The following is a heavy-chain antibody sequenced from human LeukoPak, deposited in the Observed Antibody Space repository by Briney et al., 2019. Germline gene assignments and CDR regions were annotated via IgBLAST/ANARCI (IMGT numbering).Heavy chain of an antibody. V-gene: IGHV3-48*04. CDR2: ISSSSSTI. D-gene: IGHD6-19*01. CDR1: GFTFSSYS. J-gene: IGHJ4*02. CDR3: AKGSSAWNEVFHFDY. Sequence: GGSLRLSCAASGFTFSSYSMNWVRQAPGKGLEWVSYISSSSSTIYYADSVKGRFTISRDNAKNSLYLQMNSLRVEDMALYYCAKGSSAWNEVFHFDYWGQGTLVTVSS.